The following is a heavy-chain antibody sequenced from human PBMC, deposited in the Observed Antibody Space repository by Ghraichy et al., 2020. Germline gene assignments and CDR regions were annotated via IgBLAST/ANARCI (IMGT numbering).Heavy chain of an antibody. CDR3: ARDKGGSGGYHS. Sequence: SETLSLTCTVSGDSISSGGYYWSWIRQHPGKGLEWIGYIYYTGSTFYNPSLKSRLIMSVDTFKNPFSLNLNSVTVVDTAVYYCARDKGGSGGYHSWGQGTLVTVSS. CDR2: IYYTGST. CDR1: GDSISSGGYY. D-gene: IGHD2-15*01. J-gene: IGHJ4*02. V-gene: IGHV4-31*03.